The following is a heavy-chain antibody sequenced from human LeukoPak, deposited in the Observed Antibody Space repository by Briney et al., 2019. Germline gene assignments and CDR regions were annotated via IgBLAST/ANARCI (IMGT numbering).Heavy chain of an antibody. Sequence: PGGSLRLSCAASGFTFSSYSMNWVRQAPGKGLEWVSSISSSSSYIYYADSVKGRFTISRDNAKNSLYLQMNSLRAEDTAVYYCAKDGGSYIPFDYWGQGTLVTVSS. D-gene: IGHD1-26*01. CDR2: ISSSSSYI. CDR3: AKDGGSYIPFDY. J-gene: IGHJ4*02. CDR1: GFTFSSYS. V-gene: IGHV3-21*01.